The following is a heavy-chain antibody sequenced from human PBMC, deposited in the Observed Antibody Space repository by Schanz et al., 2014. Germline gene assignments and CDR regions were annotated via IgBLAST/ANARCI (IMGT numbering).Heavy chain of an antibody. V-gene: IGHV1-2*06. CDR2: ISPNSGDT. J-gene: IGHJ6*02. CDR3: ARENKDYDSILNKFFHYGLDL. Sequence: QEQLVQSGAEVKTPGDSVKVSCKASGYSIGGYYMHWVRQAPGQGLEWMGRISPNSGDTHSAQKFQGRVTMTWDRSISTANMELSRLRSDDTAVYYCARENKDYDSILNKFFHYGLDLWGQGTTVTVSS. CDR1: GYSIGGYY. D-gene: IGHD3-3*02.